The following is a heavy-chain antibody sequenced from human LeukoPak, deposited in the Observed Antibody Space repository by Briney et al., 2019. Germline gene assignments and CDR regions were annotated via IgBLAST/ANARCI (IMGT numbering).Heavy chain of an antibody. V-gene: IGHV4-34*01. D-gene: IGHD6-19*01. CDR2: INHSGST. J-gene: IGHJ4*02. Sequence: SETLSLTCAVYGGSFSGYSWSWIRQPPGKGLEWIGEINHSGSTNYNPSLQSRVTISVDTSKNQFSLKLSSVTDADTAVYYCARAGWTVAGTSDYWGQGTLVTVSS. CDR3: ARAGWTVAGTSDY. CDR1: GGSFSGYS.